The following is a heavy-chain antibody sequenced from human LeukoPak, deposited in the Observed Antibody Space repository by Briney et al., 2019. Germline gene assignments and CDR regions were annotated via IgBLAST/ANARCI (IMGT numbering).Heavy chain of an antibody. V-gene: IGHV3-30*18. CDR1: GFTFSSFG. J-gene: IGHJ6*03. CDR3: AKGRGYSYLPESMDV. Sequence: GGSLRLSCAASGFTFSSFGMHWVRQAPGNGLEWVAVLAYDGSAEYYADSVKGRFTISRDNSKNTLYLQMNSLTAEDAAVYYCAKGRGYSYLPESMDVWGKGTTVTVSS. D-gene: IGHD5-18*01. CDR2: LAYDGSAE.